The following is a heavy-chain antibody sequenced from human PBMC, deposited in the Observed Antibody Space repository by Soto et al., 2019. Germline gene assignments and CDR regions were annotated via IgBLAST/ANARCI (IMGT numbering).Heavy chain of an antibody. Sequence: QVQLVQSGAEVKKPGSSVKVSCKTSGGSFSNYPINWVRQAPGQGLEWMGGIIPVFGAADYAQKFQGRLTLPADPSTTTAYMELPSLRPEHTALYYCARRSNPAMDVWGQGTTVTVSS. CDR3: ARRSNPAMDV. V-gene: IGHV1-69*01. CDR1: GGSFSNYP. CDR2: IIPVFGAA. D-gene: IGHD2-8*01. J-gene: IGHJ6*02.